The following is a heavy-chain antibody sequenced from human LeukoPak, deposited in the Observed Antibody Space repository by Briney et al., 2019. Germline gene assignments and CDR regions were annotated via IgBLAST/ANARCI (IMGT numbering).Heavy chain of an antibody. V-gene: IGHV3-21*04. Sequence: GGSLRLSCAASGFTFGSYTMNWVRQGPGKGLEWVSSISSSSSYIYYADSMKGRFTISRDNARNSLYLQMNSLRAEDTALYYCARGGGYFDWLLPPLYFDYWGQGTLVTVSS. J-gene: IGHJ4*02. CDR2: ISSSSSYI. D-gene: IGHD3-9*01. CDR3: ARGGGYFDWLLPPLYFDY. CDR1: GFTFGSYT.